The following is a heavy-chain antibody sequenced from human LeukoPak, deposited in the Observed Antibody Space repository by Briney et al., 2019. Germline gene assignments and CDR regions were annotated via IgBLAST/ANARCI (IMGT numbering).Heavy chain of an antibody. D-gene: IGHD3-3*01. CDR1: SGSFSGYY. CDR2: INHSGGT. V-gene: IGHV4-34*01. Sequence: SETLSLTCAVYSGSFSGYYWSWIRQPPGKGLEWIGEINHSGGTNYNPSLKSRVTISVDTSKNQFSLRLSSVTAADTAVYYCARGRSGYSRSFDYWGQGTLVTVSS. J-gene: IGHJ4*02. CDR3: ARGRSGYSRSFDY.